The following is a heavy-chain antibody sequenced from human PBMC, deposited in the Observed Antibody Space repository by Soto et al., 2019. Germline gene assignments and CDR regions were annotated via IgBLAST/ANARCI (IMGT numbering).Heavy chain of an antibody. CDR2: ISVSGDST. V-gene: IGHV3-23*01. Sequence: PGKGKEWVSAISVSGDSTYYADSVKGRFTISRDNSRNTLYLQMFSLKTDDTAVYYFVFD. J-gene: IGHJ3*01. CDR3: VFD.